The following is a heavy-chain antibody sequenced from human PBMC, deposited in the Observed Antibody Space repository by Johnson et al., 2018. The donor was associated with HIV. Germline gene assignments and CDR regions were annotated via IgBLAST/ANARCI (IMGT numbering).Heavy chain of an antibody. D-gene: IGHD6-13*01. Sequence: QMLLVESGGGVVQPGRSLRLSCEASGFTFSSYGMHWVRQAPGKGLEWVAVISYDGSNKYYADSVKGRFTISRDNSKNTLYLQMNSLRAEDTAVYYCARDKGSWFDDAFDIWGQGTMVTVSS. J-gene: IGHJ3*02. V-gene: IGHV3-30*19. CDR1: GFTFSSYG. CDR3: ARDKGSWFDDAFDI. CDR2: ISYDGSNK.